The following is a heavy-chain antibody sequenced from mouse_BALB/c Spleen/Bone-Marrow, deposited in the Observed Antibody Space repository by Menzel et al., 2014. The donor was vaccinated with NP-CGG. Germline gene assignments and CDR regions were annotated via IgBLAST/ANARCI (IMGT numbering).Heavy chain of an antibody. J-gene: IGHJ3*01. CDR2: IHPNSGNT. V-gene: IGHV1S130*01. CDR3: ATGFAY. Sequence: QVQLQQSGSVLVRPGASVKLSCKASGYTFTSSWMHWAKQRPGQGLEWIGEIHPNSGNTNYNEKFKGKAKLTVDTSSSTAYVDLSSLTSEDSAVYHCATGFAYWGQGTLVTVSA. CDR1: GYTFTSSW.